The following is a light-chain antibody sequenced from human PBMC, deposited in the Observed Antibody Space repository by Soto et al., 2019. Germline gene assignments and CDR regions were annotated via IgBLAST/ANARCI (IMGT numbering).Light chain of an antibody. CDR2: AES. Sequence: EILLTQFPATLSVSPGERVTLSCRASQGVARTLAWFQQKPGQSPRLLVYAESTRAAGIPARFSGSGSGTEFTLNISSLQSEDVAVYYGQQYKQWPLTFGGGTRVDIK. CDR3: QQYKQWPLT. CDR1: QGVART. V-gene: IGKV3D-15*01. J-gene: IGKJ4*01.